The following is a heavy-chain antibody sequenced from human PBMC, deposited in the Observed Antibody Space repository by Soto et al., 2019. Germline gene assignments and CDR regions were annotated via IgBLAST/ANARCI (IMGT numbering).Heavy chain of an antibody. Sequence: EVQLVESGGGLVKPGGSLRLSCAASGFSFSSYSMNWVRQAPGKGLEWVSSISSSASYINYADSVKGRFTISRDNGKKSLYLQMSRLRAEDTAVYYWARGYAGYCRAGTCYWFDPWGQGTLVTVSS. V-gene: IGHV3-21*01. CDR3: ARGYAGYCRAGTCYWFDP. D-gene: IGHD2-15*01. CDR1: GFSFSSYS. J-gene: IGHJ5*02. CDR2: ISSSASYI.